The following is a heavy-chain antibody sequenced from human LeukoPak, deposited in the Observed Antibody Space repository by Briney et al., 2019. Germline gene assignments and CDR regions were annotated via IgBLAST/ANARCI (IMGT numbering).Heavy chain of an antibody. D-gene: IGHD3-22*01. CDR2: IYYSGNT. J-gene: IGHJ4*02. CDR1: GGSISSYY. V-gene: IGHV4-59*08. Sequence: SETLSLTCSVSGGSISSYYWSWIRPPPGKGLEWSGYIYYSGNTNYNPSLKSRVTISADTSKNQFSLKLNSVTAADTAVYYCARHGRDRSGYPPFDYWGQGTLVTVSS. CDR3: ARHGRDRSGYPPFDY.